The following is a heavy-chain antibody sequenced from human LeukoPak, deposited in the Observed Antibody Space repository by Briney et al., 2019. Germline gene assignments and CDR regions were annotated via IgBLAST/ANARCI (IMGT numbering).Heavy chain of an antibody. D-gene: IGHD3-22*01. V-gene: IGHV3-33*01. CDR1: GFTFSSYG. J-gene: IGHJ4*02. CDR3: ARSPGDTYYYDSSGYYNSYYIDY. Sequence: QPGGSLRLSCAASGFTFSSYGMHWVRQAPGKGLEWVAVTWYDGSNKYYADSVKGRFTISRDNSKNTLYLQMNSLRAEDTAVYYCARSPGDTYYYDSSGYYNSYYIDYWGQGTLVTVSS. CDR2: TWYDGSNK.